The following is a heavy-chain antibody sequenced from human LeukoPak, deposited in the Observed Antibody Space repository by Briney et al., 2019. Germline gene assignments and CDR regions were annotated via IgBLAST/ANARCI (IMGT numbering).Heavy chain of an antibody. CDR1: GGSISSYY. D-gene: IGHD6-19*01. V-gene: IGHV4-59*01. CDR3: ARDHSSRDAFDI. J-gene: IGHJ3*02. Sequence: SETLSLTCTVSGGSISSYYWSWIRQPPGKGLEWIGYIYYSGSTNYNPSLKSRVTISVDTSKNQFSLKLSSVTAADTAVYYCARDHSSRDAFDIWGQGTMVTVSS. CDR2: IYYSGST.